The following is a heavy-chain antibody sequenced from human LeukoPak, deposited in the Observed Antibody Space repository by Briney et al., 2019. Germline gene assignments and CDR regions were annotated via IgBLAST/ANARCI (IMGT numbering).Heavy chain of an antibody. CDR3: ARALCDNNRCSSYFDS. V-gene: IGHV3-30-3*01. D-gene: IGHD3-10*02. Sequence: GRSLRLSCAASGFTFSSYAIHWVRQAPGKGLEWVAVISYDGSNKYYADSVQGRFTIFRGNSKNTLYLQMNSLRAEDTAMYYCARALCDNNRCSSYFDSWGQGTLVTVSS. CDR2: ISYDGSNK. CDR1: GFTFSSYA. J-gene: IGHJ4*02.